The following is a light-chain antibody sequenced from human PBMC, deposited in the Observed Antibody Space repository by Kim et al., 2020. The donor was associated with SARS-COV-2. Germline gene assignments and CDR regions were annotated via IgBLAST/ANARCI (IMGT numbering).Light chain of an antibody. CDR1: SSDVGGFNF. Sequence: SVPISCPETSSDVGGFNFISWYQHHHVKAPKLMIYEGNRQPSGVPDRFSGSKSGNSASLTVSGLQADDEADYYCSSYAGNNNWVFGGGTQLTVL. CDR3: SSYAGNNNWV. CDR2: EGN. J-gene: IGLJ3*02. V-gene: IGLV2-8*01.